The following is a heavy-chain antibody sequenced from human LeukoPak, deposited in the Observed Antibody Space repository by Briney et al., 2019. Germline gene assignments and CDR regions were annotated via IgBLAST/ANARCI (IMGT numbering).Heavy chain of an antibody. V-gene: IGHV1-46*01. J-gene: IGHJ6*03. D-gene: IGHD6-19*01. CDR2: INPSGGST. CDR1: GYTFTSYY. Sequence: ASVKVSCKASGYTFTSYYMHWVRQAPGQGLEWMGIINPSGGSTSYAQKFQGRVTMTRDTSTSTVYMELSSLRSEDTAVYYCARDDSSGWPTHYYYYYYMDVWGKGTTVTVSS. CDR3: ARDDSSGWPTHYYYYYYMDV.